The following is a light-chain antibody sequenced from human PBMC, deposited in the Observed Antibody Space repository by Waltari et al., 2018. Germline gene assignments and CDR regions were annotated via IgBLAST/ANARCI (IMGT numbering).Light chain of an antibody. V-gene: IGKV3-20*01. CDR2: DAS. CDR3: QQYGNSPRT. Sequence: EIVLTQSPATLSLSPGERAILSCRASQSVTSDNLAWYQQIPGQPPRLLLYDASIRATGIPDRFSGSGSGTDFTLTISRLEPEDFAVYYCQQYGNSPRTFGQGTKVEVQ. J-gene: IGKJ1*01. CDR1: QSVTSDN.